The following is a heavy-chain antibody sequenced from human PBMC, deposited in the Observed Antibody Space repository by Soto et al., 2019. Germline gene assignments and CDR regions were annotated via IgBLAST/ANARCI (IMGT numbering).Heavy chain of an antibody. CDR2: ISAYNGNT. Sequence: GASVKVSCKASGYTFTSYGISWVRQAPGQGLEWMGWISAYNGNTNYAQKLQGRVTMTTDTSTSTAYMELRSLRSDDTAVYYCARAVSQLRYFVRYFDYWGQGALVTVSS. J-gene: IGHJ4*02. V-gene: IGHV1-18*01. CDR1: GYTFTSYG. CDR3: ARAVSQLRYFVRYFDY. D-gene: IGHD3-9*01.